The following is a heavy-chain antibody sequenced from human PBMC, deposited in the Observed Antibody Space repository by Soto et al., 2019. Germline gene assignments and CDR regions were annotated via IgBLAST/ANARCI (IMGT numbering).Heavy chain of an antibody. CDR1: GFTFSSFA. CDR2: ISNDGNDK. V-gene: IGHV3-30-3*01. CDR3: VRDPRIGTFGADYFDS. Sequence: QVQLVESGGGVVQPGRSLRLSCAASGFTFSSFAMHWVRQAPGKGLEWVTVISNDGNDKYYAGSVKGRSTISRDNSKNTLYLQMNSRRAEDTAVYYCVRDPRIGTFGADYFDSWGQGTLVTVSS. D-gene: IGHD3-10*01. J-gene: IGHJ4*02.